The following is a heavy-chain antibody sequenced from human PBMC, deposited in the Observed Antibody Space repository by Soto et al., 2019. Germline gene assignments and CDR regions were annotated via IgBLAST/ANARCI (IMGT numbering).Heavy chain of an antibody. Sequence: GGSLRLSCAASGFTVSSNYMSWVRQAQGKGLEWVSVIYSGGSTYYADSVKGRFTISRDNSKNTLYLQMNSLRAEDMAVYYCASPYYDFWSGPKKFYYYYGMDVWGQGTTVTVSS. D-gene: IGHD3-3*01. CDR1: GFTVSSNY. CDR3: ASPYYDFWSGPKKFYYYYGMDV. CDR2: IYSGGST. V-gene: IGHV3-66*01. J-gene: IGHJ6*02.